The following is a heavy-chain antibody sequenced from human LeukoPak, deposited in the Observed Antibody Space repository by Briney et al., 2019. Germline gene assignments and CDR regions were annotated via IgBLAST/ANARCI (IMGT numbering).Heavy chain of an antibody. D-gene: IGHD2-8*01. J-gene: IGHJ5*02. V-gene: IGHV4-4*07. Sequence: SETLSLTCTVSDASISSYYWSWIRQPAGKGLEWIGRIYVSGTSVYNPSLKSRVTMSVDTSKNQLSLRLKSVTAADTAVYYCARDLMGVNWFDPWGQGTLVTVSS. CDR2: IYVSGTS. CDR1: DASISSYY. CDR3: ARDLMGVNWFDP.